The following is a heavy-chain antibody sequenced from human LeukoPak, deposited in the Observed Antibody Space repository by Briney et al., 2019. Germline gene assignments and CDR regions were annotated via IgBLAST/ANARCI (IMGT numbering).Heavy chain of an antibody. V-gene: IGHV1-46*01. Sequence: GASVKVSCKASGYTFTSYYMHWVRQAPGQGLEWMGIINPSGGSTSYAQKFQGRVTMTRDTSTSTVYMELSSLRSEDTAVYYCARGGFGELFKDLNDHWGQGTLVTVSS. D-gene: IGHD3-10*01. CDR1: GYTFTSYY. CDR2: INPSGGST. J-gene: IGHJ4*02. CDR3: ARGGFGELFKDLNDH.